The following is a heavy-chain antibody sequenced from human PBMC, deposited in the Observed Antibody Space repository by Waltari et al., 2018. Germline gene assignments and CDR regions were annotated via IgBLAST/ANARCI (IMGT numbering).Heavy chain of an antibody. D-gene: IGHD6-6*01. J-gene: IGHJ5*02. CDR3: AHRPVHIAARLFWFDP. CDR2: IYWNDDK. Sequence: QITLKESGPTLVKPTQTLTLTCTFSGFSLSTSGVGVGWIRQPPGKALEWLALIYWNDDKRYSPSLKSRLTITKDTSKNQVVLTMTNMDPVDTATYYCAHRPVHIAARLFWFDPWGQGTLVTVSS. V-gene: IGHV2-5*01. CDR1: GFSLSTSGVG.